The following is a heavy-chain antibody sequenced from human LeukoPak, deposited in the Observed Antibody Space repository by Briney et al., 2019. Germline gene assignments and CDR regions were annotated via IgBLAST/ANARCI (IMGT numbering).Heavy chain of an antibody. D-gene: IGHD4-23*01. CDR1: GFTFSDYY. CDR3: ARVRVITPTYGMDV. Sequence: GGSLRLSCAASGFTFSDYYMSRIRQAPGKGLEWVSYISSSGSTIYYADSVKGRFTISRDNAKNSLYLQMNSLRAEDTAVYYCARVRVITPTYGMDVWGQGTTVTVSS. J-gene: IGHJ6*02. CDR2: ISSSGSTI. V-gene: IGHV3-11*04.